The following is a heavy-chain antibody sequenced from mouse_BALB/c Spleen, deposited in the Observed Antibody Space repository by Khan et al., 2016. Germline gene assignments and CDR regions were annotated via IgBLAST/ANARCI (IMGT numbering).Heavy chain of an antibody. J-gene: IGHJ4*01. V-gene: IGHV14-3*02. D-gene: IGHD2-12*01. CDR2: INPANGNT. CDR3: ARRYSTAMVY. CDR1: GFNIKDTY. Sequence: VQLQQPGAELVKPGASVKLSCTASGFNIKDTYMHWVKQRPEQGLEWIGRINPANGNTKYDPKFQGKATITADTSSNTAYLQLSSLTSEDTDVYYCARRYSTAMVYWGQGASTTVSS.